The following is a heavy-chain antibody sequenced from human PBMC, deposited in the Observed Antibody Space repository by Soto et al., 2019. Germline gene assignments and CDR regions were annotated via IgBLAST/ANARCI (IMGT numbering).Heavy chain of an antibody. CDR3: ARGLILWFGELSRRGGYFYAMDV. CDR1: GGSFSGYQ. D-gene: IGHD3-10*01. J-gene: IGHJ6*04. Sequence: QVQLQQWGAGLLKPSETLSLTCAVYGGSFSGYQWTWIRQTPGKGLEWIGEINDSGNINYNPSLKSPVPFFLETAKKQIALQLSSVTAADAAVYSCARGLILWFGELSRRGGYFYAMDVWGEGTTVIVSS. CDR2: INDSGNI. V-gene: IGHV4-34*01.